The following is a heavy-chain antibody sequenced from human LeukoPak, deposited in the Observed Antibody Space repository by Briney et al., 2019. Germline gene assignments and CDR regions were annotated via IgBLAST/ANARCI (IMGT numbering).Heavy chain of an antibody. J-gene: IGHJ4*02. CDR3: ARHHYYDVTSLGY. V-gene: IGHV4-59*08. CDR2: IYYSGST. CDR1: GGSISSYY. Sequence: PSETLSLTGTVSGGSISSYYWSWIRQPPGKGLEWIGYIYYSGSTNYNPSLKSRVTISVDTSKNQFSLKLSSVTAADTAVYYCARHHYYDVTSLGYWGQGTLVTVSS. D-gene: IGHD3-22*01.